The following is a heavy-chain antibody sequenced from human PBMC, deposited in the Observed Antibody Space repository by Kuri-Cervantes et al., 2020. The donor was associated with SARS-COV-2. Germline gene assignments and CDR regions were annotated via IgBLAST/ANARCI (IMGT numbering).Heavy chain of an antibody. Sequence: GESLKISCAASGFTFSSYAMSWVRQAPGKGLEWVANIKQDGSEKYYVDSVKGRFTISRDNAKNSLYLQMNSLRAEDTAVYYCAREINYYYGMDVWGQGTMVTVSS. CDR2: IKQDGSEK. CDR3: AREINYYYGMDV. V-gene: IGHV3-7*01. CDR1: GFTFSSYA. J-gene: IGHJ6*02. D-gene: IGHD3-16*01.